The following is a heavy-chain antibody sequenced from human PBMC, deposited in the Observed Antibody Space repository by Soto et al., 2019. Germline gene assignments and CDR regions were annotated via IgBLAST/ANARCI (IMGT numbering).Heavy chain of an antibody. CDR3: ARGPAQFDP. CDR2: INPMLGVA. CDR1: GGSFSSLV. Sequence: SVKVSCKASGGSFSSLVISWLRQAPGQGPEWMGGINPMLGVANFAQKFQDRVTITADESTTTAYMELSSLRSEDTAVYYCARGPAQFDPWGQGTLVTSPQ. V-gene: IGHV1-69*10. D-gene: IGHD2-2*01. J-gene: IGHJ5*02.